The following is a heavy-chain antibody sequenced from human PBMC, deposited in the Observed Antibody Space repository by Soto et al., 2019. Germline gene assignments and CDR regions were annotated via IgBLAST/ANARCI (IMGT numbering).Heavy chain of an antibody. Sequence: QLQLQESGSGLVKPSQTLSLTCAVSGGSISSGGYSWSWIRQPPGKGLEWIGYMYPSRSTYYNPSPKSRVTISIDRSKTQFSPKLSTVTAADTAVDYCARVPDYWGQGILVTVSS. CDR1: GGSISSGGYS. CDR3: ARVPDY. CDR2: MYPSRST. D-gene: IGHD2-2*01. V-gene: IGHV4-30-2*01. J-gene: IGHJ4*02.